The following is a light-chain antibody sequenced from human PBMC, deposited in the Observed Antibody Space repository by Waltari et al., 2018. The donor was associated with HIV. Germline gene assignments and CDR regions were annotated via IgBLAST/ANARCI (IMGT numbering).Light chain of an antibody. CDR1: NVEGKS. Sequence: SYVLTQPASVSVAPGQTANVTCRGDNVEGKSVHCYQQKAGKAPVLVLYDDSDRPSGLPERFSGSNSSNTATLTITRVAAGDEADYYCHVWESSSDEYVFGSGTKVTV. CDR2: DDS. J-gene: IGLJ1*01. CDR3: HVWESSSDEYV. V-gene: IGLV3-21*02.